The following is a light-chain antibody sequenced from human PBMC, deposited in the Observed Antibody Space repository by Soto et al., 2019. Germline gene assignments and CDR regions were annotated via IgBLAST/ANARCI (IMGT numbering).Light chain of an antibody. V-gene: IGKV1-5*03. Sequence: IQMTQSPATLAGSLGDRVTITCRASQTISSWLAWYQQKPGKAPKLLIYKASTLKSGVPSRFSGSGSGTEFTLTISNLKHEDVPTYYCQKYNTAPLTFGGGTKV. J-gene: IGKJ4*01. CDR2: KAS. CDR1: QTISSW. CDR3: QKYNTAPLT.